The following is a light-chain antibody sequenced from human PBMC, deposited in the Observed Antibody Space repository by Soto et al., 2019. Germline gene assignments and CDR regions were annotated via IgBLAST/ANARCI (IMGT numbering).Light chain of an antibody. CDR3: QQYNKWPPLYT. CDR2: GAS. J-gene: IGKJ2*01. V-gene: IGKV3-15*01. CDR1: QNVNSD. Sequence: EIVMTQSPVILSVSPGERATLSCRASQNVNSDLAWYQQKPGQAPRILIYGASTRATDIPARISGSGSGTDFTLTINCLQSEDFAVYYCQQYNKWPPLYTFGQGTKLEIK.